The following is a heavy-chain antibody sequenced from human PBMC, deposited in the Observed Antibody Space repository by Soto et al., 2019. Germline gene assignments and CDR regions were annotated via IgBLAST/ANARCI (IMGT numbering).Heavy chain of an antibody. D-gene: IGHD6-13*01. CDR1: GGSISSGDYY. CDR3: ATTRVYSSSWYHGAFDY. J-gene: IGHJ4*02. Sequence: SETLSLTCTVSGGSISSGDYYWSWIRQPPGKGLEWIGYIYYSGSTYYNPSLKSRVTISVDTSKNQFSLKLSSVTAADTAVYYCATTRVYSSSWYHGAFDYWGQGTLVTAPQ. V-gene: IGHV4-30-4*01. CDR2: IYYSGST.